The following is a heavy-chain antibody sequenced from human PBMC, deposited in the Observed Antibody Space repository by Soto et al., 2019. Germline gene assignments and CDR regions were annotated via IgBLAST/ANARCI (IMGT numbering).Heavy chain of an antibody. CDR2: ISAHNGNT. CDR1: GYTFTSYG. Sequence: QVHLVQSGAEVKKPGASVKVSCKASGYTFTSYGITWVRQAPGQGLEWMGWISAHNGNTDYAQKLQGRVIVTRDTSTRTAYMELRSLISYDTAVYYCARGRYGDYWGQGALVTVSS. V-gene: IGHV1-18*01. D-gene: IGHD1-1*01. CDR3: ARGRYGDY. J-gene: IGHJ4*02.